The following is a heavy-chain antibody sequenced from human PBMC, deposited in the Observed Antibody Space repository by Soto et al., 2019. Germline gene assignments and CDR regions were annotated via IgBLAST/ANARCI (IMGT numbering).Heavy chain of an antibody. V-gene: IGHV3-53*01. CDR1: GFTVRSNY. D-gene: IGHD5-12*01. Sequence: TGGSLRLSCAVSGFTVRSNYMNWVRQAPGKGLEWVSVIYSGGSAFYADSVKGRFTISRDSSKNTLYLQMSSLRAEDTAVYYCAGGAPITPGTFAYWGQGTLVTVSS. CDR3: AGGAPITPGTFAY. J-gene: IGHJ4*02. CDR2: IYSGGSA.